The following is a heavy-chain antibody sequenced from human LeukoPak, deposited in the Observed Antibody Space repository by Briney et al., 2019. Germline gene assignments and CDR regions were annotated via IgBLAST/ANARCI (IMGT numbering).Heavy chain of an antibody. Sequence: GGSLRLSCAASGFTFSSYNMNWVRQAPGKGLEWVSYITSSSSIIKYADSVKGRFTISRDNDKNSLYLQMNSLRDEDTAVYYCVRDGSTWANWFDPWGQGTLVTVSS. V-gene: IGHV3-48*02. CDR2: ITSSSSII. D-gene: IGHD6-13*01. J-gene: IGHJ5*02. CDR1: GFTFSSYN. CDR3: VRDGSTWANWFDP.